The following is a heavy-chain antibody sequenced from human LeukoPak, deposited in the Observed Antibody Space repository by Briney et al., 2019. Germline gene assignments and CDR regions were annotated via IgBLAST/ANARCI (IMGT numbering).Heavy chain of an antibody. CDR2: IHDSGST. CDR3: ARGVGAGNYYHGWFDP. CDR1: GASISSGDYH. D-gene: IGHD3-10*01. Sequence: SETLSLTCTVSGASISSGDYHWNWIRQPPGKGLEWIGFIHDSGSTYYNPSLKSRVSISRDMSKNQLSLMLSSVTAADTAVYYCARGVGAGNYYHGWFDPWGQGTLVSVSS. V-gene: IGHV4-30-4*01. J-gene: IGHJ5*02.